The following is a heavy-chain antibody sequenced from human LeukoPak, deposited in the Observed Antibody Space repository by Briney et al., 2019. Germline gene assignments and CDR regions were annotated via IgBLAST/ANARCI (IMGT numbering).Heavy chain of an antibody. D-gene: IGHD3-9*01. J-gene: IGHJ4*02. CDR1: GFIFSTYD. CDR2: ISRNGGIR. Sequence: PGGSLRLSCAASGFIFSTYDMHWVRQAPGKGLEWVAVISRNGGIRYHADSVKGRFTISRDNSKDTLYLQMNSLRADDMAVYYCARHFTTGSIDHWGQGNLITVSS. CDR3: ARHFTTGSIDH. V-gene: IGHV3-30-3*01.